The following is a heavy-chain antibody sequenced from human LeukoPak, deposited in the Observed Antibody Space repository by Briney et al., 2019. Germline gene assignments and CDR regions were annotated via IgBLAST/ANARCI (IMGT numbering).Heavy chain of an antibody. CDR1: GFTFSSYS. V-gene: IGHV3-21*01. D-gene: IGHD3-9*01. CDR2: ISSSSSYI. CDR3: AKDRYYYFYMDV. J-gene: IGHJ6*03. Sequence: PGGSLRLSCAASGFTFSSYSMNWVRQAPGKGLEWVSSISSSSSYIYYADSVKGRFTISRDISNNTVYLQMNSLRPEDTAVYYCAKDRYYYFYMDVWGKGTTVTVSS.